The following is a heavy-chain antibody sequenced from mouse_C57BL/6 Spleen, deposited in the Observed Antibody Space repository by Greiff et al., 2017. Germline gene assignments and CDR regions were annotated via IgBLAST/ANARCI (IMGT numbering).Heavy chain of an antibody. D-gene: IGHD6-2*01. V-gene: IGHV14-2*01. CDR2: IDPEAGET. Sequence: LVESGAELVKPGASVKLSCTASGFNIKDYYMNWVKQRTEQGLEWIGRIDPEAGETTYAPKFQGKATITADTSSNTAYLQLSSLASEVTAVYCCAREESYFDYWGQGTTLTVSS. J-gene: IGHJ2*01. CDR1: GFNIKDYY. CDR3: AREESYFDY.